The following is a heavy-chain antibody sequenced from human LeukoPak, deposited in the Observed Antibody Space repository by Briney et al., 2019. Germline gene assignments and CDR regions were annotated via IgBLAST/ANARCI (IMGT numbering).Heavy chain of an antibody. D-gene: IGHD3-10*01. V-gene: IGHV3-21*01. CDR3: AREDSYYYGSGSYPFDY. Sequence: GGSLRLSCAASAFSLNAYSMNWVRQAPGKGLEWVSSISSSSSYIYYADSVKGRFTISRDNAKNSLYLQMNSLRAEDTAVYYCAREDSYYYGSGSYPFDYWGQGTLVTVSS. J-gene: IGHJ4*02. CDR2: ISSSSSYI. CDR1: AFSLNAYS.